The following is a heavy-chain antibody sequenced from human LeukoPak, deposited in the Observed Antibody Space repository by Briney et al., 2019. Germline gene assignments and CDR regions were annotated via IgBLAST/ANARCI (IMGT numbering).Heavy chain of an antibody. CDR1: GGSIRSAEYY. CDR3: ARIYSGGSYGDY. D-gene: IGHD2-15*01. J-gene: IGHJ4*02. Sequence: SETLSLTCTVFGGSIRSAEYYWSWVRQHPGKGLEWIGYIYYRGSTYYNPSLKSRLTISVDTSQNRFSLQLTSVTAADTAVYYCARIYSGGSYGDYWGPGTLVTVSS. CDR2: IYYRGST. V-gene: IGHV4-31*03.